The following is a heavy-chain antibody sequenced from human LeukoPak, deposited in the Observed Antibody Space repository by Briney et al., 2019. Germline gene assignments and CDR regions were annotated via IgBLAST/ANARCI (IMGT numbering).Heavy chain of an antibody. V-gene: IGHV4-34*01. D-gene: IGHD5-12*01. J-gene: IGHJ6*02. CDR2: INHSGST. CDR3: ARGHGWLRFDLGGTRPWRY. CDR1: GGSVSGYY. Sequence: SETLSLTCAVYGGSVSGYYWSWIRQPPGKGLEWIGEINHSGSTNYNPSLKSRVTISVDTSKNQFSLKLSSVTAADTAVYYCARGHGWLRFDLGGTRPWRYWGQGTTVTVSS.